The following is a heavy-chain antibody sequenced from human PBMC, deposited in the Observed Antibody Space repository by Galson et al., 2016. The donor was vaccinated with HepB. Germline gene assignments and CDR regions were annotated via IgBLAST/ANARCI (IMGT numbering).Heavy chain of an antibody. CDR3: ARVGGPRVDVMYFDL. V-gene: IGHV3-11*06. Sequence: SLRLSCAASGFAFSDYYMSWIRQAPGKGLEWLSYVGSSNSHTSHAWSVRGRFTISRDNAKNSMYLQMISLRDEDTAVYFCARVGGPRVDVMYFDLWGQGALVTVSS. D-gene: IGHD3-16*01. CDR2: VGSSNSHT. J-gene: IGHJ4*02. CDR1: GFAFSDYY.